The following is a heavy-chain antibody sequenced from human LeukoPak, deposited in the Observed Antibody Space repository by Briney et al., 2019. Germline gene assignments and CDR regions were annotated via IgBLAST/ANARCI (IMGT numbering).Heavy chain of an antibody. V-gene: IGHV1-46*01. J-gene: IGHJ4*02. CDR1: GYTFTSYY. D-gene: IGHD3-3*01. CDR3: ASTLTIKDIPPEGY. CDR2: INPSGGST. Sequence: RASVKISCKASGYTFTSYYMHWVRQAPGQGLEWMGIINPSGGSTSHAQKFQGRVTMTRDTSTSTVYMELSSLRSEDTAVYYCASTLTIKDIPPEGYWGQGTLVTVSS.